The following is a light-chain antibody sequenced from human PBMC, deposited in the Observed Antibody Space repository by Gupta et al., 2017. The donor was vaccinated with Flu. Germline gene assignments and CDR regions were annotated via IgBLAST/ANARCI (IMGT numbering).Light chain of an antibody. CDR1: SSNIGSNT. CDR2: SNN. CDR3: AAWDDRLNGWV. V-gene: IGLV1-44*01. Sequence: QSVLTQPPSASGTPGQRVTISCSGSSSNIGSNTVNWYQQLPGTVPKLLIYSNNQRPSGVPDRFSGYKSGPSASLGVSGLQSEDEADDYCAAWDDRLNGWVFGGGTKLTVL. J-gene: IGLJ3*02.